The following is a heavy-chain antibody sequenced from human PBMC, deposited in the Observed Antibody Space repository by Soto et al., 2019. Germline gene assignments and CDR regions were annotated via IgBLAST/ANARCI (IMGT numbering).Heavy chain of an antibody. D-gene: IGHD5-18*01. CDR1: GGSISSYY. V-gene: IGHV4-4*07. Sequence: PSETPSLTCTVSGGSISSYYWSWIRQPAGKGLEWIGRIYTSGSTNYNPSLKSRVTMSVDTSKNQFSLKLSSVTAADTAAYYCARADTAMGAYYYYGMDVWGQGTTVTVSS. CDR2: IYTSGST. CDR3: ARADTAMGAYYYYGMDV. J-gene: IGHJ6*02.